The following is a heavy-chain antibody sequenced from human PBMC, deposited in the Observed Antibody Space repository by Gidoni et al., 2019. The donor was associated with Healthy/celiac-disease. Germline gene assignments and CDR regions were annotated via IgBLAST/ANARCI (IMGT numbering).Heavy chain of an antibody. CDR3: AKLSAGTGPDY. J-gene: IGHJ4*02. D-gene: IGHD6-13*01. CDR1: GFTFSSYA. Sequence: EVQLLESGGGLVQPGGSLRPPCAASGFTFSSYAMRWVRQAPGKGLEGVSAIRGSGGSTYYADSVKGRFTISRDNSKNTLYLQMNSLRAEDTAVYYCAKLSAGTGPDYWGQGTLVTVSS. CDR2: IRGSGGST. V-gene: IGHV3-23*01.